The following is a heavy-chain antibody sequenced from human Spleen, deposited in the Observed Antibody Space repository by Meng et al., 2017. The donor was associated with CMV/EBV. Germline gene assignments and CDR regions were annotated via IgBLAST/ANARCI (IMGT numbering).Heavy chain of an antibody. J-gene: IGHJ4*02. Sequence: HVHLRPRAVGPLTLRETLSPTLPVIWGAFIGYYWSRIRKPPGKGPELIGEINHSGSTNYNPSLKSRVTISVDTSKNQFSLKLSSVTAADTAVYYCAREGMAIKALGYWGQGTLVTVSS. CDR2: INHSGST. D-gene: IGHD2-8*01. CDR1: WGAFIGYY. V-gene: IGHV4-34*01. CDR3: AREGMAIKALGY.